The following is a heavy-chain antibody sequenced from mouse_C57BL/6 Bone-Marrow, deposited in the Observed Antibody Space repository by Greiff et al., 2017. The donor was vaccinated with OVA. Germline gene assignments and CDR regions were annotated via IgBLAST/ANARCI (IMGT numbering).Heavy chain of an antibody. V-gene: IGHV1-15*01. CDR1: GYTFTDYE. Sequence: VQLQQSGAELVRPGASVPLSCKASGYTFTDYEMHWVKQTPVHGLEWIGAIDPETGGTAYNQKFKGKAILTADKSSSTAYMELRSLTSEDGAVDDGTRGYRGGYGMDCWGGGGAVTGS. CDR3: TRGYRGGYGMDC. J-gene: IGHJ4*01. CDR2: IDPETGGT. D-gene: IGHD2-14*01.